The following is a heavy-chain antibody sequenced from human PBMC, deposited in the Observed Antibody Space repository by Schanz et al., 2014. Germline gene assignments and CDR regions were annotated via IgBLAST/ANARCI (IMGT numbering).Heavy chain of an antibody. V-gene: IGHV1-3*01. J-gene: IGHJ3*01. CDR3: ARGGGPEDVFDV. CDR2: INVGNGNM. CDR1: GYTFTSYS. D-gene: IGHD5-12*01. Sequence: QVQLVQSGAEVKKPGASVKVSCKASGYTFTSYSIHWVRQAPGQGLEWMGWINVGNGNMKYSQKFQGRVTITRDTSASTAYMELSSLRSDDTAVYYCARGGGPEDVFDVWGQGTMVTVSS.